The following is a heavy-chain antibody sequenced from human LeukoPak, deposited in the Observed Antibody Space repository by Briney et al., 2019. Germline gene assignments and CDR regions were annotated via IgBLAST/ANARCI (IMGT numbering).Heavy chain of an antibody. D-gene: IGHD2-21*02. J-gene: IGHJ4*02. CDR1: GGTFSSYA. CDR3: AGLLSAYCGGDCHDY. CDR2: IIPIFGTA. Sequence: SVKVSCKASGGTFSSYAISWVRQAPGQGLEWMGGIIPIFGTANYAQKFQGRVTITADKSTSTAYMELSSLRSEDTAVYYCAGLLSAYCGGDCHDYWGQGTLVTVSS. V-gene: IGHV1-69*06.